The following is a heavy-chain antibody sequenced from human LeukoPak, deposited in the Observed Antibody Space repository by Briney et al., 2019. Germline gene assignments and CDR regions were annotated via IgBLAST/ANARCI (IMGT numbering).Heavy chain of an antibody. CDR2: ISTYPSDF. CDR3: ARDEMVDSSGFASVDAFDI. D-gene: IGHD3-22*01. J-gene: IGHJ3*02. CDR1: TFSFSGYS. V-gene: IGHV3-21*06. Sequence: GSLTLSCTSSTFSFSGYSIHWVRQAPGKGLEWLSFISTYPSDFFYADSVKGRFTISRDHARNSVSLQMNSLRAEDTAVYYCARDEMVDSSGFASVDAFDIWGQGTMVTVSS.